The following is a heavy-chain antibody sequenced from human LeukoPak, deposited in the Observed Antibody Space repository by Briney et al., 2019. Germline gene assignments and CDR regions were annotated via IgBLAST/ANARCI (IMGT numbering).Heavy chain of an antibody. CDR3: ARDGYYYDSSGYCRDAFDI. CDR1: GGSVSSYY. Sequence: SETLSLTCTVSGGSVSSYYWSWIRQPPGKGLEWIGYIYYSGSTNYNPSLKSRVTISVDTSKNQFSLKLSSVTAADTAVYYCARDGYYYDSSGYCRDAFDIWGQGTMVTVSS. J-gene: IGHJ3*02. V-gene: IGHV4-59*02. D-gene: IGHD3-22*01. CDR2: IYYSGST.